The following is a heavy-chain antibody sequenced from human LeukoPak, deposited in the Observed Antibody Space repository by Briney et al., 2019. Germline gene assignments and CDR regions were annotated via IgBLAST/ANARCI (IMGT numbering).Heavy chain of an antibody. Sequence: NPSETLSLTCAVYGGSFSGYYWSWIRQPPGKGLEWIGEISHSGSTNYNPSLKSRVTISVNTSKNQFSLKLSSVTAADTAVYYCARGKVNNWFDPWGQGTLVTVSS. CDR2: ISHSGST. D-gene: IGHD2-21*01. J-gene: IGHJ5*02. V-gene: IGHV4-34*01. CDR3: ARGKVNNWFDP. CDR1: GGSFSGYY.